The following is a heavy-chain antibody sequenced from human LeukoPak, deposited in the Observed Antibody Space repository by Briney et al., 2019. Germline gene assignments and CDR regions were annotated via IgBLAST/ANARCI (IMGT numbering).Heavy chain of an antibody. Sequence: GGSLRLSCAASGFPFSTYSMNWVRRAPGKGLEWVSYISSRSTSIYYTDSVKGRFTISRDNAKNSLYLQMNSLRAEDAAVYYCARDRSSGSYYDWGQGTLVTVSS. CDR1: GFPFSTYS. D-gene: IGHD1-26*01. J-gene: IGHJ4*02. V-gene: IGHV3-21*01. CDR3: ARDRSSGSYYD. CDR2: ISSRSTSI.